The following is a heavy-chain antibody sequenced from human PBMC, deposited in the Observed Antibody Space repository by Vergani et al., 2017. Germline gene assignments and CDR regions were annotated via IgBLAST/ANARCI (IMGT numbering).Heavy chain of an antibody. CDR3: ARDGPGELETGKFDY. V-gene: IGHV1-46*01. CDR1: GYTFTSYY. J-gene: IGHJ4*02. D-gene: IGHD1-26*01. CDR2: INPSGGST. Sequence: QVQLVQSGAEVKKPGASVKVSCKASGYTFTSYYMHWVRQAPEQGLEWMGIINPSGGSTSYAQKFQGRVTMTRDTSTSTVYMELSSLRSEDTAVYYCARDGPGELETGKFDYWGQGTLVTVSS.